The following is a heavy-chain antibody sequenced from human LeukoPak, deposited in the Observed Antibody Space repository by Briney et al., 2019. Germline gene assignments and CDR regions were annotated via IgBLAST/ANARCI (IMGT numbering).Heavy chain of an antibody. CDR3: ASSRYDSSGYYGIVGH. CDR1: GFTFSTYA. D-gene: IGHD3-22*01. CDR2: ISSDGSNK. V-gene: IGHV3-30*03. Sequence: GGSLRLSCAVSGFTFSTYAMDWVRQAPGKGLEWVAVISSDGSNKYYADSVKGRFTISRDISKNTLYLQMNSLRAEDTAVYYCASSRYDSSGYYGIVGHWGQGTLVTVSS. J-gene: IGHJ5*02.